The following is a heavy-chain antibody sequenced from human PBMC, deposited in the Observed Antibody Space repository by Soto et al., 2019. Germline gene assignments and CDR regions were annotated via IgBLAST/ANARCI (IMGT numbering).Heavy chain of an antibody. V-gene: IGHV1-8*01. CDR1: GYTFTSYD. J-gene: IGHJ5*02. D-gene: IGHD4-17*01. Sequence: ASVKVSCKASGYTFTSYDINWVRQATGQGLEWMGWMNPNSGNTGYAQKFQGRVSMTTNTSTSTAYMELRSLRSDDTAVYHCARDSGYYGDYHWSDPWGQGTLVTVSS. CDR3: ARDSGYYGDYHWSDP. CDR2: MNPNSGNT.